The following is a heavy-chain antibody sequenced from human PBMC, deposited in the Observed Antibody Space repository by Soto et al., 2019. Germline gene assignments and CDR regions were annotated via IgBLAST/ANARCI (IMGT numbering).Heavy chain of an antibody. D-gene: IGHD4-17*01. Sequence: GGSLRLSCAASGFTFDDYAMHWVRQAPGKGLEWVSGISWNSGSIGYADSVKGRFTISRDNAKNSLYLQMNSLRAEDTALYYCAKDPHKDYGGDMDVWGKGTTVTVSS. V-gene: IGHV3-9*01. CDR3: AKDPHKDYGGDMDV. CDR2: ISWNSGSI. J-gene: IGHJ6*04. CDR1: GFTFDDYA.